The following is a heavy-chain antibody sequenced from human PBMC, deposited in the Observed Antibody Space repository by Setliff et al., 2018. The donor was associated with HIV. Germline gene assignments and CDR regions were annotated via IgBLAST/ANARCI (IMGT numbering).Heavy chain of an antibody. CDR3: ARGLGQQLGRFWYFDL. J-gene: IGHJ2*01. V-gene: IGHV4-61*02. CDR2: IYTSGGT. CDR1: GGSIISGSNY. Sequence: PSETLSLTCTVSGGSIISGSNYWSWIRQPAGKGLEWIGRIYTSGGTNYNPSLKSRVTISVDTSKDQFSLKLSSVTAADTAVCYCARGLGQQLGRFWYFDLWGRGTLVTVSS. D-gene: IGHD6-13*01.